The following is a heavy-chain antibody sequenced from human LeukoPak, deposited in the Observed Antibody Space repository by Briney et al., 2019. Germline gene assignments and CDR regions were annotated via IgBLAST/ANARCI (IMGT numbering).Heavy chain of an antibody. CDR3: ARDLYVAVAGTFDY. Sequence: PGGSLRLSCAASGFTFSSYGMHWVRQAPGKGLEWVAVIWYDGSNKYYADSVKGRFTISRDNSKNTLYLQMNSLRAEDTAVYYCARDLYVAVAGTFDYWGQGTLATVSS. D-gene: IGHD6-19*01. CDR2: IWYDGSNK. V-gene: IGHV3-33*01. J-gene: IGHJ4*02. CDR1: GFTFSSYG.